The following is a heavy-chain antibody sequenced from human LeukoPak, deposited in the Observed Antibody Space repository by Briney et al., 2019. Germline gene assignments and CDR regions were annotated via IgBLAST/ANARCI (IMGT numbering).Heavy chain of an antibody. CDR2: TYYRSKWYN. J-gene: IGHJ6*03. V-gene: IGHV6-1*01. CDR3: ARLAVAGASPPYYYYVDV. CDR1: GDSVSSNSAA. Sequence: SQTLSLTCAISGDSVSSNSAAWNWIRQSPSRGLEWLGRTYYRSKWYNDYAVSVKSRVTINPDTSKNQFSLQLNSVTPEDTAVYYCARLAVAGASPPYYYYVDVWGKGTTVTISS. D-gene: IGHD6-19*01.